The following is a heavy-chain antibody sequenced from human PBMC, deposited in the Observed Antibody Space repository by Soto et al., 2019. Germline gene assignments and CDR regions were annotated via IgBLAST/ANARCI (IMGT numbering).Heavy chain of an antibody. CDR2: ISYDGSNK. CDR3: AKTVVAVTPEFGDY. D-gene: IGHD2-15*01. CDR1: GFTFSSYG. J-gene: IGHJ4*02. Sequence: QVQLVESGGGVVQPGRSLRLSCAASGFTFSSYGMHWVRQAPGKGLEWVAVISYDGSNKYYADSVKGRFTISRDNSKNTLYLQMNSLRAEDTAVYYCAKTVVAVTPEFGDYWGQGTLVTVSS. V-gene: IGHV3-30*18.